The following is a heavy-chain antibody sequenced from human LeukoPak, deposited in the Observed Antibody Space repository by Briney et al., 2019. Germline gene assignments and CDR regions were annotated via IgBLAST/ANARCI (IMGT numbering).Heavy chain of an antibody. CDR1: GFTVSSNY. D-gene: IGHD2-2*01. J-gene: IGHJ4*02. V-gene: IGHV3-66*01. CDR2: IYSGGST. CDR3: ALPAATINFDY. Sequence: GGSLRLSCAASGFTVSSNYMSWVRQAPGKGLEWVSVIYSGGSTNYADSVKGRFTISRDNSKNTLYLQMNSLRAEDTAVYYCALPAATINFDYWGQGTLVTVSS.